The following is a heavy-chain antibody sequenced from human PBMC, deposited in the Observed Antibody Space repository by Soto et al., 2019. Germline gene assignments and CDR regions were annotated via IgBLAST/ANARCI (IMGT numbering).Heavy chain of an antibody. CDR1: GYTFTSYG. CDR2: ISAYNGNT. CDR3: ARDRRIAVAGSFWFDP. V-gene: IGHV1-18*04. Sequence: ASVKVSCKASGYTFTSYGISWVRQAPGQGLEWMGWISAYNGNTNYAQKLQGRVTMTTDTSTSTAYMELRSLRSDDTAGYYCARDRRIAVAGSFWFDPWGQGTLVTVSS. D-gene: IGHD6-19*01. J-gene: IGHJ5*02.